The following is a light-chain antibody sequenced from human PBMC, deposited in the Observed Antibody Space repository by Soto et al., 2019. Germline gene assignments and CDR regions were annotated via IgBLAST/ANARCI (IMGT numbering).Light chain of an antibody. CDR1: SSDVGGYKY. CDR3: TSYTSSPTPRV. Sequence: QSALTQPASVSGSPGQSITISCTGTSSDVGGYKYVSWYQQHPGKAPKLMIYEVSNRPSGVSNRFSGSKSGNTASLTISGLQAEDGGDYYCTSYTSSPTPRVFGGGTKLPVL. CDR2: EVS. J-gene: IGLJ3*02. V-gene: IGLV2-14*01.